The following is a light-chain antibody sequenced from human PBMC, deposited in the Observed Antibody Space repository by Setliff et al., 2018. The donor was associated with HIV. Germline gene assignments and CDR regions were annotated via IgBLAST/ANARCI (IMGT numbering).Light chain of an antibody. CDR2: SNS. Sequence: QSALTQPPSASGTPGQRVTISCSGSSSNIGSNTVNWYQQLPGTAPQLLIYSNSQRPSGVPDRFSGSKSGTSASLAISGLQSEDEADYYCAAWDDSLNGVVFGGGTQLT. J-gene: IGLJ2*01. V-gene: IGLV1-44*01. CDR3: AAWDDSLNGVV. CDR1: SSNIGSNT.